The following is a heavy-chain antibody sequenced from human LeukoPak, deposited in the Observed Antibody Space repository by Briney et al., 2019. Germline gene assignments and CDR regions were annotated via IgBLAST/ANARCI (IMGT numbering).Heavy chain of an antibody. CDR3: ARGGQYQLHLGH. Sequence: PSETLSLTCTVSGGSISSGGYYWSWIRQHPGKGLEWIGYIYYSGSTYYNPSLKSRVTISVDTSKNQFSLKLSSVTAADTAVYYCARGGQYQLHLGHWGQGTLVTVSS. CDR2: IYYSGST. V-gene: IGHV4-31*03. D-gene: IGHD2-2*01. CDR1: GGSISSGGYY. J-gene: IGHJ4*02.